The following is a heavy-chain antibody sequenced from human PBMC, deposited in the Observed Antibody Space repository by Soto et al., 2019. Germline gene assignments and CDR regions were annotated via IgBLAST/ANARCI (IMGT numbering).Heavy chain of an antibody. D-gene: IGHD5-12*01. CDR3: AKGVMEWLRFVYYNYYGMDV. CDR2: ISYDGSNK. Sequence: QVQLVESGGGVVQPGRSLRLSCAASGFTFSSYGMHWVRQAPGKGLEWVAVISYDGSNKYYADSVKGRFTISRDNSKNTLYLQMNSLRAEDTAVYYCAKGVMEWLRFVYYNYYGMDVWGQGTTVTVSS. V-gene: IGHV3-30*18. CDR1: GFTFSSYG. J-gene: IGHJ6*02.